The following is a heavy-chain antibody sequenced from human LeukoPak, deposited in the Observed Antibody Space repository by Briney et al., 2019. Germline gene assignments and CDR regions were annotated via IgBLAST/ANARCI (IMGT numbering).Heavy chain of an antibody. CDR3: ARAGYGDSDFDY. D-gene: IGHD4-17*01. CDR2: IYYSGST. V-gene: IGHV4-39*07. Sequence: AETLSLTCTVSGGSISSSSYYWGWIRQPPGKGLEWIGSIYYSGSTYYNPSLKSRVTISVDTSKNQFSLKLSSVTAADTAVYYCARAGYGDSDFDYWGQGTLVTVSS. J-gene: IGHJ4*02. CDR1: GGSISSSSYY.